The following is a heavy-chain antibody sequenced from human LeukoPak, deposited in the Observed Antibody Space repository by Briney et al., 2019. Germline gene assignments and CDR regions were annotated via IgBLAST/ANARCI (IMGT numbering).Heavy chain of an antibody. D-gene: IGHD6-19*01. CDR2: ISGSGGST. Sequence: GGSLRLSCAASGFTFSSYAMSWVRQAPGKGLEWVSAISGSGGSTYYADSVKGWFTISRDNSKNTLYLQVNSLRAEDTAVYYCASLSQWLVHGIFDYWGQGTLVTVSS. V-gene: IGHV3-23*01. J-gene: IGHJ4*02. CDR3: ASLSQWLVHGIFDY. CDR1: GFTFSSYA.